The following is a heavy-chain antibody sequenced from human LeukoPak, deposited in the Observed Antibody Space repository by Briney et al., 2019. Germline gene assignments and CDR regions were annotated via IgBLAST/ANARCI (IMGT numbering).Heavy chain of an antibody. CDR2: INHNGNVN. Sequence: GGSLRHSCAASGFTFSSYWMNWARQAPGKGLEWVASINHNGNVNYYVDSVKGRFTISRDNAKNSLYLQMSNLRAEDTAVYFCARGGGLDVWGQGATVTVSS. CDR1: GFTFSSYW. CDR3: ARGGGLDV. J-gene: IGHJ6*02. V-gene: IGHV3-7*03. D-gene: IGHD3-16*01.